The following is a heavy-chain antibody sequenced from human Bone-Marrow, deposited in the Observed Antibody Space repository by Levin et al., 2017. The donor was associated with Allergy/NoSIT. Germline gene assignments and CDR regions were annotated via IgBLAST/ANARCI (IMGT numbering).Heavy chain of an antibody. Sequence: GGSLRLSCAASGFTFSSYSMNWVRQAPGKGLEWVSYISSISTTIYYADSVKGRFTVSRDNVKNSLYLQLNSLRDEDTAVYYCARYSYGPEDYWGQGTLVTVSS. D-gene: IGHD5-18*01. CDR3: ARYSYGPEDY. J-gene: IGHJ4*02. CDR1: GFTFSSYS. CDR2: ISSISTTI. V-gene: IGHV3-48*02.